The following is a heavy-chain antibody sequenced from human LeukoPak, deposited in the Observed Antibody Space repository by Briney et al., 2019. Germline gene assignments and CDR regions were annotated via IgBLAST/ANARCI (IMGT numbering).Heavy chain of an antibody. J-gene: IGHJ4*02. Sequence: PGGSLRLSCAASGFIFSSNGMHWVRQAPGKGLEWVAVISYDGSNKYYADSVKGRFTISRDNTKNTLYLQMNSLRAEDTAVYYCVRGDLFDYWGQGTLVTVSS. V-gene: IGHV3-30*03. CDR2: ISYDGSNK. CDR3: VRGDLFDY. CDR1: GFIFSSNG.